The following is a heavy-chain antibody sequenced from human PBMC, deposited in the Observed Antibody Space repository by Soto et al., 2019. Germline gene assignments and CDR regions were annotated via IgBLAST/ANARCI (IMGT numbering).Heavy chain of an antibody. J-gene: IGHJ4*02. Sequence: HPGGSLRLSCAASGFTVSINYMSWVRQAPGKGLEWVSVIYSGGSTYYADSVKGRFTISRDNSKNTLYLQMNSLRAEDTAVYYCARAGWFGEFIFDYWGQGTLVNVSS. CDR2: IYSGGST. CDR1: GFTVSINY. CDR3: ARAGWFGEFIFDY. V-gene: IGHV3-66*01. D-gene: IGHD3-10*01.